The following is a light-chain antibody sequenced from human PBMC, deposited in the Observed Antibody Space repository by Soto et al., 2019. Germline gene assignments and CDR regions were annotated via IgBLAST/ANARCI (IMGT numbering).Light chain of an antibody. J-gene: IGKJ3*01. V-gene: IGKV1-39*01. Sequence: DIQMTQSPSSLSASVGDRVTITCRASQSISSYLNWYQQKPGKAPKLLIYAASSLQSGVPSRFSGSGSGTDFTLPISSLQPEDFATYYCHQRTFGPGTKVYIK. CDR3: HQRT. CDR1: QSISSY. CDR2: AAS.